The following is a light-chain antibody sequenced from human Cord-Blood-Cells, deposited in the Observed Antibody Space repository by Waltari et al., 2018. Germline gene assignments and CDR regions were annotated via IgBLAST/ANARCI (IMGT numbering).Light chain of an antibody. J-gene: IGLJ1*01. CDR3: CSYAGSYVYV. CDR2: DVS. CDR1: RRDFGGYNT. Sequence: QSALTRPRSVPGSPSRLVTISCSGTRRDFGGYNTGSWYQQHPGKAPKRMIYDVSKRPSGVPDRFSGSKSGNTASLTISGLQAEDEADYYCCSYAGSYVYVFGTGTKVTVL. V-gene: IGLV2-11*01.